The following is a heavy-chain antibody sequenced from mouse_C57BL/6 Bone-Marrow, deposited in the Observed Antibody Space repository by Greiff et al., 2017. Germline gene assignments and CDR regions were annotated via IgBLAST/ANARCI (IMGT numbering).Heavy chain of an antibody. V-gene: IGHV1-69*01. CDR2: IDPSASYT. D-gene: IGHD2-3*01. Sequence: QVQLQQPGAELVMPGASVKLSCKASGYTFTSYWMHWVKQRPGQGLEWIGEIDPSASYTNYNQKFKGKSTLTVDKSSSTAYMQLSSLTSEDSAVYYCAIYDGYWGQGTSVTVSS. CDR3: AIYDGY. CDR1: GYTFTSYW. J-gene: IGHJ4*01.